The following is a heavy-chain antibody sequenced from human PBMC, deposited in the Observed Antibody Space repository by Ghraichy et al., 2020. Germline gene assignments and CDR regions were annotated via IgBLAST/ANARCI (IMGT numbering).Heavy chain of an antibody. Sequence: ESLRLSCAASGFTFSSYAMSWVRQAPGKGLEWVSAISGSSSSTYYADSVKGRFTISRDNSKNTLYLQMNSLRAEDTALYYCAKAPKKYQLLYHDYWGQGTLVTVSS. CDR2: ISGSSSST. CDR3: AKAPKKYQLLYHDY. V-gene: IGHV3-23*01. CDR1: GFTFSSYA. J-gene: IGHJ4*02. D-gene: IGHD2-2*02.